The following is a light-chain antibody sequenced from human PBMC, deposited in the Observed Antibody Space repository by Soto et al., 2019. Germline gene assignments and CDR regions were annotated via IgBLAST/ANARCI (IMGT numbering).Light chain of an antibody. V-gene: IGKV1-6*01. CDR3: QQDYNYPPYT. J-gene: IGKJ2*01. CDR1: QGIRND. Sequence: AIQMTQSPSSLSASVGDRVTITCRASQGIRNDLGWYQQKPGKAPKLLIYAASSLQSGVPSRFSGSGSGTDFTLTISSLQPEDFATYYCQQDYNYPPYTFGQGTKLEIK. CDR2: AAS.